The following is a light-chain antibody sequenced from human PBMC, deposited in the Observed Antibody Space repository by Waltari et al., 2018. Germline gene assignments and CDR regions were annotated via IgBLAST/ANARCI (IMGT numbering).Light chain of an antibody. CDR1: SRDVGGYSF. CDR2: DVS. J-gene: IGLJ3*02. V-gene: IGLV2-14*03. CDR3: STYTTSSALL. Sequence: QSALTQPASVSGSPGPSITISCTGTSRDVGGYSFVSWYQQHPGKAPKLMIYDVSKRPSGISNRFSGSKSGNTASLTISGLQTEDEADYFCSTYTTSSALLFGGGTRLTVL.